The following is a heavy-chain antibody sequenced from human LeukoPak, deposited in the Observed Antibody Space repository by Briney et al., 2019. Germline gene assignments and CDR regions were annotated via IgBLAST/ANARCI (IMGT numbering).Heavy chain of an antibody. J-gene: IGHJ5*02. CDR2: ISGSGGST. D-gene: IGHD2-15*01. Sequence: GGSPRLSCAASGFTFSNYAMTWVRQAPGKGLQWVSAISGSGGSTYYADSVKGRFTISRDNLKNTLYLQVNSLRVEDTAVYYCAKEARPGYCSGGSCSWFDPWGQGALVTVSS. CDR3: AKEARPGYCSGGSCSWFDP. V-gene: IGHV3-23*01. CDR1: GFTFSNYA.